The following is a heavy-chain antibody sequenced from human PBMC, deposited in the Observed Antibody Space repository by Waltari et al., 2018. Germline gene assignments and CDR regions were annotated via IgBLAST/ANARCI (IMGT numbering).Heavy chain of an antibody. CDR3: ARGLGVLRGYSYCQH. CDR2: INHSGST. J-gene: IGHJ1*01. CDR1: GGSFSGYY. V-gene: IGHV4-34*01. D-gene: IGHD1-1*01. Sequence: QVQLQQWGAGLLKPSETLSLTCAVYGGSFSGYYWSWIRQPPGKGLEWIGEINHSGSTNSIPSLKSLVTIAVDTSKNQFSRKLSSGTAADTAVYYCARGLGVLRGYSYCQHWGQGTLVTVSS.